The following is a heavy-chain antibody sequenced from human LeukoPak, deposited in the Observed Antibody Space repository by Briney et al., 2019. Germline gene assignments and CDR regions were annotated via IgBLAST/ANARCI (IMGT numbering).Heavy chain of an antibody. CDR2: ISSSGSTI. V-gene: IGHV3-48*02. Sequence: GGSLRLSCAASGFTFSSYSMDWVRQAPGKGLEWVSYISSSGSTIYYADSVKGRFTISRDNAKNSLYLQMNSLRDEDTAVYYCARDLLYSSSSADYWGQGTLVTVSS. CDR3: ARDLLYSSSSADY. CDR1: GFTFSSYS. J-gene: IGHJ4*02. D-gene: IGHD6-6*01.